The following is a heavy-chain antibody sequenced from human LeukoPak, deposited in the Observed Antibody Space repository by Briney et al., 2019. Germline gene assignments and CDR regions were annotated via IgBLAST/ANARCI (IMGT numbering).Heavy chain of an antibody. CDR3: AKTYYDILTGYGGPYYMDV. CDR2: IYHSGST. V-gene: IGHV4-38-2*02. J-gene: IGHJ6*03. CDR1: GYSLSSGYY. D-gene: IGHD3-9*01. Sequence: SETLSLTCTVSGYSLSSGYYWGWIRQPPGKGLEWIGSIYHSGSTYYNPSLKSRVTISVDTSKNQFSLKLSSVTAADTAVYYCAKTYYDILTGYGGPYYMDVWGKGTTVTVSS.